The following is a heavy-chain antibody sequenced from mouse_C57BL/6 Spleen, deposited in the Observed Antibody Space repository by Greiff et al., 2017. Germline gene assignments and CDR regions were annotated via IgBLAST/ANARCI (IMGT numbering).Heavy chain of an antibody. CDR3: ARREGHYGNAMDY. V-gene: IGHV8-12*01. CDR2: IYWDDDK. J-gene: IGHJ4*01. Sequence: QVTLKESGPGILQSSQTLSLTCSFSGFSLSTSGMGVSWIRQPSGKGLEWLAHIYWDDDKRYNPSLKSRLTISKDTSRNQVFLKITSVDTADTATYYCARREGHYGNAMDYWGQGTSVTVSS. D-gene: IGHD2-1*01. CDR1: GFSLSTSGMG.